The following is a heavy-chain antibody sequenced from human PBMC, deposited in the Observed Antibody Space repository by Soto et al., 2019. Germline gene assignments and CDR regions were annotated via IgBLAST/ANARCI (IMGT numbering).Heavy chain of an antibody. CDR2: IYWDDDK. J-gene: IGHJ4*02. V-gene: IGHV2-5*02. Sequence: QITLKESGPTLVKPTQTLTLTCTFSGFSLSTSGVGVGWIRQPPGKALEWLALIYWDDDKRYSPSLKSRLTITTDTSKNQVVLTMTNMDPVDTATYYCAHRRRGIAAAGTFDYWGQGTLVTVSS. CDR1: GFSLSTSGVG. D-gene: IGHD6-13*01. CDR3: AHRRRGIAAAGTFDY.